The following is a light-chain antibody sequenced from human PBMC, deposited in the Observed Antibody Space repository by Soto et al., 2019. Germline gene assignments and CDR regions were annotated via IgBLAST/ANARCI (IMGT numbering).Light chain of an antibody. CDR3: MQPLQSWT. Sequence: DIVMTQSPLSLPVTPGEPASISCRSSQSLLHSNGYNYLDWYLQKPGQSPQLLIYLGSNRASGVPGRCSGSGSVTDFTLKISRGEADDVGVYCCMQPLQSWTFGQGTKVESK. CDR2: LGS. J-gene: IGKJ1*01. CDR1: QSLLHSNGYNY. V-gene: IGKV2-28*01.